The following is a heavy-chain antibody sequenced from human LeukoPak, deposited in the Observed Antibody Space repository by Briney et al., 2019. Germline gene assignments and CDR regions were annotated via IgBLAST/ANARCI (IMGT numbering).Heavy chain of an antibody. J-gene: IGHJ4*02. CDR2: ISASGGTT. Sequence: GGSLRLSCAASGFTFSSYSMNWVRQAPGKGLEWVSTISASGGTTYYADSVKGRFTISRDNSKNTVYLQMNSLRVEDTAVYYCAQLTTRWGQGTLVTVSS. V-gene: IGHV3-23*01. CDR1: GFTFSSYS. D-gene: IGHD4-17*01. CDR3: AQLTTR.